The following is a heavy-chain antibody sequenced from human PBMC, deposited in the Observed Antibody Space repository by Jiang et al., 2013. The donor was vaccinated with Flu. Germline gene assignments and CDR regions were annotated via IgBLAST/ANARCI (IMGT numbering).Heavy chain of an antibody. V-gene: IGHV5-51*01. D-gene: IGHD6-19*01. CDR3: ARQEVAGERGLVFDY. J-gene: IGHJ4*02. CDR2: IYPGDSDT. CDR1: SYW. Sequence: SYWIGWVRQMPGKGLEWMGIIYPGDSDTRYSPSFQGQVTISADKSISTAYLQWSSLKASDTAMYYCARQEVAGERGLVFDYWGQGTLVTVSS.